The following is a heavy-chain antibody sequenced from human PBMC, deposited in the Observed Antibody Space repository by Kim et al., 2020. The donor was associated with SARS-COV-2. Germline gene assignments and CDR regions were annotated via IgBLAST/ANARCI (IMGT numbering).Heavy chain of an antibody. J-gene: IGHJ4*02. D-gene: IGHD5-18*01. Sequence: SVKVSCKASGGTFSSYAISWVRQAPGQGLEWMGGIIPIFGTANYAQKFQGRVTITADESTSTAYMELSSLRSEDTAVYYCARGALGLWLPDCWGQGTLVTVSS. CDR1: GGTFSSYA. V-gene: IGHV1-69*13. CDR3: ARGALGLWLPDC. CDR2: IIPIFGTA.